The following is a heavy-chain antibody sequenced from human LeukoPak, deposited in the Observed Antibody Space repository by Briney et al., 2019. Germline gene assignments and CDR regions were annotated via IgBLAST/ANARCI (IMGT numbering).Heavy chain of an antibody. D-gene: IGHD3-10*01. CDR1: GFTFSSYA. V-gene: IGHV3-23*01. Sequence: GGSLRLSCAASGFTFSSYAMSWVRQAPGKGLEWVSSISGSGGSTYYADSVKGRFTISRDNAKNSLYLQMNSLRAEDTAVYYCARDRESYGSGNTYYYYYMDVWGKGTTVTVSS. CDR3: ARDRESYGSGNTYYYYYMDV. CDR2: ISGSGGST. J-gene: IGHJ6*03.